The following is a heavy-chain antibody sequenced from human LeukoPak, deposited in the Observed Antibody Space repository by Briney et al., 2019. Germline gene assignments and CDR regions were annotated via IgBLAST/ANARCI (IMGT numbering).Heavy chain of an antibody. CDR2: INSDGGTT. D-gene: IGHD6-13*01. CDR3: ARDPEGAAADPYYYYGMDV. V-gene: IGHV3-74*01. J-gene: IGHJ6*02. CDR1: GFTFNNYW. Sequence: PGGSLRLSCAASGFTFNNYWMHWARHAPGKGLVWVSRINSDGGTTNYADYVKGRFTISRDNSKNTLYLQMNSLRAEDTAVYYCARDPEGAAADPYYYYGMDVWGQGTTVTVSS.